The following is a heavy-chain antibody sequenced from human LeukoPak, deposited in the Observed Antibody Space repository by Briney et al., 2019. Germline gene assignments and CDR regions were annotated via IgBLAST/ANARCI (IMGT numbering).Heavy chain of an antibody. J-gene: IGHJ4*02. Sequence: SETLSLTCAVSGGSISSSNWWSWVRQPPGKGLRWIGEIYHSGSTNYNPSLKSRVTISVDKSKNQFSLKLSSVTAADTAVYYCASLVVAAQYYFDYWGQGTLVTVSS. CDR1: GGSISSSNW. D-gene: IGHD2-15*01. V-gene: IGHV4-4*02. CDR3: ASLVVAAQYYFDY. CDR2: IYHSGST.